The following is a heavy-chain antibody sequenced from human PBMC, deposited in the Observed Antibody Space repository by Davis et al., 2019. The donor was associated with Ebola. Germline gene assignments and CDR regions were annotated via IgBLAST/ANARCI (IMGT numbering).Heavy chain of an antibody. J-gene: IGHJ4*02. D-gene: IGHD3-3*01. V-gene: IGHV1-69*01. Sequence: GRVTITADESTSTAYMELSSLRSEDTAVYYCAPTRSGYLPDFDYWGQGTLVTVSS. CDR3: APTRSGYLPDFDY.